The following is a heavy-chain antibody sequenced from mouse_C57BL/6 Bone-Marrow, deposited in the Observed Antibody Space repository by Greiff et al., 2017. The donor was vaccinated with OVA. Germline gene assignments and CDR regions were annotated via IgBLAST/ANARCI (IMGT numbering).Heavy chain of an antibody. D-gene: IGHD2-5*01. CDR3: ARDCAYYSNYEAYWYFDV. V-gene: IGHV1-81*01. CDR1: GYTFTSYG. J-gene: IGHJ1*03. Sequence: QVQLQQSGAELARPGASVKLSCKASGYTFTSYGISWVKQRPGQGLEWIGEIYPRSGNTYYNDKFKGKATLTADKASSTAYMELRSLTSEDSAVYVCARDCAYYSNYEAYWYFDVWGTGTTVTVSS. CDR2: IYPRSGNT.